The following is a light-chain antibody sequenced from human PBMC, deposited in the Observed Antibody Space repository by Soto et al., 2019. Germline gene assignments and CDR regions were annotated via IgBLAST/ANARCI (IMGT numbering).Light chain of an antibody. J-gene: IGKJ1*01. CDR3: QQYDDWPPWT. Sequence: IVLTQSPGTLSLSPGERATLSCRASQSVSSSYLAWYQQKPGQAPRLLIYGASTRATGIPARFSGSESGTEFTLSISSLQSEDSSGYYCQQYDDWPPWTFGQGTKVDIK. CDR2: GAS. CDR1: QSVSSSY. V-gene: IGKV3-15*01.